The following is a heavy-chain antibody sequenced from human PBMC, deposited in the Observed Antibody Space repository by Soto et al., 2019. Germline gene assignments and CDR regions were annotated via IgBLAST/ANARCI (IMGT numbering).Heavy chain of an antibody. CDR1: GGSISSYY. CDR2: IYYSGST. Sequence: PSETLSLTCTVSGGSISSYYWSWIRQPPGKGLGWIGYIYYSGSTNYNPSLKSRVTISVDTSKNQFSLKLSSVTAADTAVYYCARDETSRDGYNFSYWGQGTLVTVSS. V-gene: IGHV4-59*01. CDR3: ARDETSRDGYNFSY. J-gene: IGHJ4*02. D-gene: IGHD5-12*01.